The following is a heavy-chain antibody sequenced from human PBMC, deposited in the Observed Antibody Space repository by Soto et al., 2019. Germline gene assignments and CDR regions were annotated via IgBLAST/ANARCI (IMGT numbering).Heavy chain of an antibody. J-gene: IGHJ5*02. D-gene: IGHD6-13*01. Sequence: SETLSLTCAVSGGSISSSNWWSWVRQPPGKGLEWIGEIYHSGSTNYNPSLKSRVTISVDKSKNQFSLKLSSVTAADTAIYYCARGGSTWYGDNWLDPWGPGTLVTVSS. V-gene: IGHV4-4*02. CDR2: IYHSGST. CDR1: GGSISSSNW. CDR3: ARGGSTWYGDNWLDP.